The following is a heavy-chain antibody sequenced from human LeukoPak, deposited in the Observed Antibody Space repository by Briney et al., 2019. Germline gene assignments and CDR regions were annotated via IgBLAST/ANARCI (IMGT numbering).Heavy chain of an antibody. V-gene: IGHV4-59*01. D-gene: IGHD3-3*01. CDR3: ARGPYDFWSGYQYYYYYYMDV. CDR2: IYYSGST. J-gene: IGHJ6*03. Sequence: PSETLSLTCTVSGGSISSYYWSWIRQPPGKGLEWIGYIYYSGSTNYNPSLKSRVTISVDTSKNQFSLKLSSVTAADTAVYYCARGPYDFWSGYQYYYYYYMDVWGKGTTVTVSS. CDR1: GGSISSYY.